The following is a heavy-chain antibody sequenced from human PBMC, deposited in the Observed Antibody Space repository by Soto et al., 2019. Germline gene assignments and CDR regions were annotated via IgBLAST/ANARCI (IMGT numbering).Heavy chain of an antibody. J-gene: IGHJ4*02. CDR1: GFTFSSYA. Sequence: EVQLLESGGGLVQPGGSLRLSCAASGFTFSSYAMSWVRQAPGKGLEWVAAITTSGGYTYYADSVKGRFTISRDNSKNKLYRQENSLRAEDTAVYYCTKDGTLGGQGDYWGQGTLVTVSS. CDR3: TKDGTLGGQGDY. CDR2: ITTSGGYT. V-gene: IGHV3-23*01. D-gene: IGHD1-7*01.